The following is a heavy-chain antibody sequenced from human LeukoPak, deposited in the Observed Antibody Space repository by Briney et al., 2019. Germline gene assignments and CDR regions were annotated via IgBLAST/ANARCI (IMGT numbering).Heavy chain of an antibody. J-gene: IGHJ5*02. CDR2: ISPTGGST. CDR3: ARGKGRNSSHKWFDP. V-gene: IGHV1-46*01. CDR1: GYTFTSNY. Sequence: ASVKVSCKAFGYTFTSNYMHWVRQAPGQGPEWMGVISPTGGSTTYAQKFQDRLTLTRDMSTSTDYLELSSLRSEDTAVYYCARGKGRNSSHKWFDPWGQGTLVTVSS. D-gene: IGHD6-13*01.